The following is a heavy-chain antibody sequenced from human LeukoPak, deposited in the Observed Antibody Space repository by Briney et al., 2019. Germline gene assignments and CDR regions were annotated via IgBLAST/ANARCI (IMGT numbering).Heavy chain of an antibody. CDR2: ISYDGSNK. V-gene: IGHV3-30*18. D-gene: IGHD2-21*02. CDR3: AKGEYCGGDCYTPQNYYYYGMDV. Sequence: GRSLRLSCAASGFTFSSYGMHWVRQAPGKGLEWVAVISYDGSNKYYADSVKGRFTISRDNSKNTLYLQMNSLRAEDTAVYYCAKGEYCGGDCYTPQNYYYYGMDVWGQGTTVTVSS. J-gene: IGHJ6*02. CDR1: GFTFSSYG.